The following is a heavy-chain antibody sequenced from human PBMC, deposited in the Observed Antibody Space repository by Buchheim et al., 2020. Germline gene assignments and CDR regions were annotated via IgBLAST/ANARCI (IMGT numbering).Heavy chain of an antibody. CDR1: GFTFSSYG. D-gene: IGHD2-15*01. CDR3: AKDAVVAAEYYFDY. J-gene: IGHJ4*02. Sequence: QVQLVESGGGVVQPGRSLRLFCAASGFTFSSYGMHWVRQAPGKGLEWVAFIRYDGSNKYYADSVKGRFTISRDNSKNTLYLQMNSLRAEDTAVYYCAKDAVVAAEYYFDYWGQGTL. V-gene: IGHV3-30*02. CDR2: IRYDGSNK.